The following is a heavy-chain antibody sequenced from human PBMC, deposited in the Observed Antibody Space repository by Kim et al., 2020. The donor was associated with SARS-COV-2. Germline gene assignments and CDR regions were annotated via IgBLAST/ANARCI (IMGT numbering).Heavy chain of an antibody. CDR1: GFTFSSYS. V-gene: IGHV3-21*01. J-gene: IGHJ4*02. CDR3: VRGRAWYGLCY. CDR2: ISNDRSYK. D-gene: IGHD6-19*01. Sequence: GGSLRLSCAASGFTFSSYSMNWVRQAPGKGLEWVAAISNDRSYKYYADSVKGRFTISRDNAKNSLYLQMNSLRAEDTAVYYCVRGRAWYGLCYWFQ.